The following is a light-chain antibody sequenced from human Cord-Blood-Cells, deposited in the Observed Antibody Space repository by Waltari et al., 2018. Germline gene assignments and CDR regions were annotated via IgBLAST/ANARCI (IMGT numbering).Light chain of an antibody. Sequence: IVMTQHPDSLAVHLGEGATINCKSSQSVFYSSNNKNYLAWYQQKPGQPPKLLIYWASTRESGVPDRFSGSGSGTDFTLTISSLQAEDVAVYYCQQYYSTPLTFGPGTKVDIK. J-gene: IGKJ3*01. CDR3: QQYYSTPLT. V-gene: IGKV4-1*01. CDR2: WAS. CDR1: QSVFYSSNNKNY.